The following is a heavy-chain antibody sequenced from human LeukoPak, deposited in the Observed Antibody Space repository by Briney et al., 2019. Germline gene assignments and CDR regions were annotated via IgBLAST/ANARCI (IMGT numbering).Heavy chain of an antibody. CDR1: GLTFSDAW. CDR2: IKSRNRGETV. Sequence: PGGSLRLSCAASGLTFSDAWMNWVRLAPGKGLEWVGRIKSRNRGETVDYAAPVKGRFTISRDDSKTTVYLQMNSLKTEDTAIYYCTTDGSTTLSNTFDYWGQGTLVTVSS. J-gene: IGHJ4*02. V-gene: IGHV3-15*01. CDR3: TTDGSTTLSNTFDY. D-gene: IGHD1-26*01.